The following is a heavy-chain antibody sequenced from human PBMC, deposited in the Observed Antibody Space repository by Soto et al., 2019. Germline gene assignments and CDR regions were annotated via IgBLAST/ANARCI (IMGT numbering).Heavy chain of an antibody. J-gene: IGHJ6*02. CDR3: ARCGPGVTTWNYYYGMDV. D-gene: IGHD4-17*01. CDR1: GYSFTSYW. CDR2: IYPGDSDT. Sequence: GESLKISCKGSGYSFTSYWIGWVRQMPGKGLEWMGIIYPGDSDTRYSPSFQGQVTISADKSISTAYLQWSSLKASDTAMYYCARCGPGVTTWNYYYGMDVWGQGTTVTVPS. V-gene: IGHV5-51*01.